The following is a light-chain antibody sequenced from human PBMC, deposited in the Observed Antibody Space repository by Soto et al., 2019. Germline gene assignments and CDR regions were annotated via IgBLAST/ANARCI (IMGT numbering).Light chain of an antibody. Sequence: EIVMTQSPATLSVSPWERATLSCRASQSVSSLLAWYQQKPGQAPRLLIYGASTRATGIPARFSGSGSGTEFTLAIYSLQSEDFAVYYCQQYNSWPLTFGGGTKVDIK. CDR3: QQYNSWPLT. V-gene: IGKV3-15*01. J-gene: IGKJ4*01. CDR1: QSVSSL. CDR2: GAS.